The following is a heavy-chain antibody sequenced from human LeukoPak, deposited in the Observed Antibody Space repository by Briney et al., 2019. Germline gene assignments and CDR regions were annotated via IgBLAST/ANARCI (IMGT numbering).Heavy chain of an antibody. Sequence: PGGSLRLSCAASGFTFSSYWMHRVRQAPGKGLVWVSRINSGGSSTSYADSVKGRFTISRDNAKNTLYLQMNSLRAEDTAVYYCARVPYYFDSSGYYYWGQGTLVTVSS. D-gene: IGHD3-22*01. J-gene: IGHJ4*02. CDR2: INSGGSST. CDR3: ARVPYYFDSSGYYY. V-gene: IGHV3-74*01. CDR1: GFTFSSYW.